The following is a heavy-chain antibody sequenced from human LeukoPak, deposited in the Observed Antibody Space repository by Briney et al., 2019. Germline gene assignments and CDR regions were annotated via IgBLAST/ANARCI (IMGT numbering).Heavy chain of an antibody. Sequence: ASVKVSCKASGYTFTGYYMHWVRQAPGQGLEWMGWINPNSGGTNYAQKFQGRVTMTRDTSISTAYMELSRLRSEDTTIYYCARDIFGTSRPSEYWGQGTLVTVSS. V-gene: IGHV1-2*02. CDR1: GYTFTGYY. D-gene: IGHD2-2*01. J-gene: IGHJ4*02. CDR3: ARDIFGTSRPSEY. CDR2: INPNSGGT.